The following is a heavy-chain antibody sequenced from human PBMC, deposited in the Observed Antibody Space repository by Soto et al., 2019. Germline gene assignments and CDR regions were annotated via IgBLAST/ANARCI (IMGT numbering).Heavy chain of an antibody. CDR3: ASDWVNEPMVFDS. J-gene: IGHJ4*02. CDR2: ISAYNGNT. CDR1: GYTFSNNG. D-gene: IGHD3-10*01. Sequence: ASVKVSCKTSGYTFSNNGLSWVRQVPGQGLEWMGWISAYNGNTNYAQKFQGRVSLAADTSTSTAYMELRSLRSDDTAVYFCASDWVNEPMVFDSWGQGTLVTVSS. V-gene: IGHV1-18*01.